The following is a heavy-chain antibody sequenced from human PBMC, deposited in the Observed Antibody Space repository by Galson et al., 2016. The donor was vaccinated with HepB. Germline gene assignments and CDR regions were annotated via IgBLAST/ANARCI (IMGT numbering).Heavy chain of an antibody. CDR1: GASISSNSY. CDR2: VYHDGRI. D-gene: IGHD3-16*01. Sequence: SETLSLTCAVSGASISSNSYWSWVRQAPGKGLEWIGEVYHDGRINYTPSVKSRITISVDKSKNQFSLKLTSLTAADTAGYYCARKPPPVAYYGLDVWGQGTTVIVSS. J-gene: IGHJ6*02. V-gene: IGHV4-4*02. CDR3: ARKPPPVAYYGLDV.